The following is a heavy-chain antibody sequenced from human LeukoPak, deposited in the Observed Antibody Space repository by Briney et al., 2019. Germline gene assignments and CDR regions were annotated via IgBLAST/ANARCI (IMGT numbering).Heavy chain of an antibody. CDR2: ISSSGSTI. Sequence: GGSLRLSCAASGFTFSSYEMNWVRQAPGKGLEWVSYISSSGSTIYYADSVKGRFTISRDNAKNSLYLQMNSLRAEDTAVYYCARDEAGYSSGWTSPADAFDIWGQGTMVTVSS. CDR3: ARDEAGYSSGWTSPADAFDI. V-gene: IGHV3-48*03. J-gene: IGHJ3*02. D-gene: IGHD6-19*01. CDR1: GFTFSSYE.